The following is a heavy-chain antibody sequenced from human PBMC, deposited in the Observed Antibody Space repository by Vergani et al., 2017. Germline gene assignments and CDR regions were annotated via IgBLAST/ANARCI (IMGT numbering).Heavy chain of an antibody. CDR2: IKQDGSEK. Sequence: EVQLVESGGGLVQPGGSLRLSCAASGFTFSSYWMSWVRQAPGKGLEWVANIKQDGSEKYYVDSVKGRFTISRDNAKNSLYLQMNSLRAEDTAVYYCARVNYYGSGSYYNVWNYYYYGMDVWGQGTTVTVPS. CDR1: GFTFSSYW. CDR3: ARVNYYGSGSYYNVWNYYYYGMDV. V-gene: IGHV3-7*01. D-gene: IGHD3-10*01. J-gene: IGHJ6*02.